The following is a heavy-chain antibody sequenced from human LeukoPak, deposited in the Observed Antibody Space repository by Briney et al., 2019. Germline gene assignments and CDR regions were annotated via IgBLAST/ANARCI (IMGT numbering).Heavy chain of an antibody. V-gene: IGHV1-46*01. CDR1: GYTFTIYG. J-gene: IGHJ4*02. CDR2: SNPTGSST. Sequence: GASVKVSCKTSGYTFTIYGISWVRQAPGQGLEWMGLSNPTGSSTNYAQKFRGRVTMTRDTSTTTVYMELSSLRSEDTAVYYCAREESGGYFDYWGQGTLVTVSS. D-gene: IGHD2-8*02. CDR3: AREESGGYFDY.